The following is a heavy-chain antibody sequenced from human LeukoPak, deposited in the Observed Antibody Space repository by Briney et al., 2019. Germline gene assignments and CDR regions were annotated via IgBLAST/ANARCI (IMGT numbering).Heavy chain of an antibody. CDR2: FNGDGSST. Sequence: GGSLRLSCAASGFTFSTYWMHWVRQAPGKGLAWVSRFNGDGSSTYYADSVKGRFTISRDSAKNTLYLQMNSLRAEDTAVYYCARDTDTVTTILDYWGQGTLVTVSS. J-gene: IGHJ4*02. CDR3: ARDTDTVTTILDY. D-gene: IGHD4-17*01. CDR1: GFTFSTYW. V-gene: IGHV3-74*01.